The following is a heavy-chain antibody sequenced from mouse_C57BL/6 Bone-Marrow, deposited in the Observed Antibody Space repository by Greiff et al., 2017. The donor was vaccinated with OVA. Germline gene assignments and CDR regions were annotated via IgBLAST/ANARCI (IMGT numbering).Heavy chain of an antibody. Sequence: QVQLKQPGAELVKPGASVKMSCKASGYTFTSYWITWVKQRPGQGLEWIGDIYPGSGSTNYNEKFKSKATLTVDTSSSTAYMQLSSLTSENSAVYYCAREFVDYYSSSPGWFAYGGQGTLVTVSA. CDR3: AREFVDYYSSSPGWFAY. J-gene: IGHJ3*01. CDR1: GYTFTSYW. V-gene: IGHV1-55*01. D-gene: IGHD1-1*01. CDR2: IYPGSGST.